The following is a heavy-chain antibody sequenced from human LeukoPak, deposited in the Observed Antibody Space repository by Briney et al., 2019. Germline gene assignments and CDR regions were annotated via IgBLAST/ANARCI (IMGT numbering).Heavy chain of an antibody. V-gene: IGHV3-23*01. J-gene: IGHJ3*02. CDR3: AKGTLLFGVVNDAFDI. Sequence: GGSLRLSCAASGFTFSSYAMSWVRQAPGKGLEWVSAISGSGGSTYYADSVKGRFTISRDNSKNTLYLQMNSLRAEDTAVYYCAKGTLLFGVVNDAFDIWGQGTMVTVSS. CDR1: GFTFSSYA. CDR2: ISGSGGST. D-gene: IGHD3-3*01.